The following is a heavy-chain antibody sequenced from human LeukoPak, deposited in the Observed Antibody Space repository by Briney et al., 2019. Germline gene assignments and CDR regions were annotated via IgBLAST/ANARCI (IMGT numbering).Heavy chain of an antibody. J-gene: IGHJ6*03. CDR3: SRQFGELTGYYMDV. Sequence: ASAKVSCKASGYTFTGYYMHWVRQAPGQGLEWMGWINPNSGDTNYAQKFQGRVTMTRDTSISTAYMELSSLRSDDTAVYYCSRQFGELTGYYMDVGGKGTTVTVSS. V-gene: IGHV1-2*02. CDR1: GYTFTGYY. CDR2: INPNSGDT. D-gene: IGHD3-3*01.